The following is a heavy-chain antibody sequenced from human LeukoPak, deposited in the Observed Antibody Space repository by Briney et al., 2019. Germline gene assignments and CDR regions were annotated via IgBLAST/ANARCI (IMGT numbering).Heavy chain of an antibody. CDR3: AKDRATYYYDSSGYDY. J-gene: IGHJ4*02. V-gene: IGHV3-48*03. Sequence: PGGSLRLSCATSGFTFRSSEMNWFRQAPGKGLEWVSYISGTGNTIYYTDSVKGRFTISRDNAKNSLYLQMNSLRAEDTAVYYCAKDRATYYYDSSGYDYWGQGTLVTVSS. CDR1: GFTFRSSE. CDR2: ISGTGNTI. D-gene: IGHD3-22*01.